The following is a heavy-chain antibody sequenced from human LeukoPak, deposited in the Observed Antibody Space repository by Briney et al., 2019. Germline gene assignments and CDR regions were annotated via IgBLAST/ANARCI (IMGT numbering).Heavy chain of an antibody. Sequence: PSQTLSLTCTVSGGSISSVGYYWSWIRQHPGKGREWIGYVYYSGSTYYNPSLKSRVTISVYTSKNQFSLKLSSVTAADTTVYYCARLRPSIGAAGTFDYWGQGTLVTVSS. CDR1: GGSISSVGYY. V-gene: IGHV4-31*03. D-gene: IGHD6-13*01. J-gene: IGHJ4*02. CDR2: VYYSGST. CDR3: ARLRPSIGAAGTFDY.